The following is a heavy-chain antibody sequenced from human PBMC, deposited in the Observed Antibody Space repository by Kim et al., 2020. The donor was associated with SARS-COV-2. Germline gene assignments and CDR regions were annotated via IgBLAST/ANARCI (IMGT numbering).Heavy chain of an antibody. CDR2: IKQDGSEK. V-gene: IGHV3-7*01. CDR1: GFTFSSYW. CDR3: ARSPSYYYYYGMDV. Sequence: GGSLRLSCAASGFTFSSYWMSWVRQAPGKGLEWVANIKQDGSEKYYVDSVKGRFTISRDNAKNSLYLQMNSLRAEDTAVYYCARSPSYYYYYGMDVWGQGTTVTVSS. J-gene: IGHJ6*02.